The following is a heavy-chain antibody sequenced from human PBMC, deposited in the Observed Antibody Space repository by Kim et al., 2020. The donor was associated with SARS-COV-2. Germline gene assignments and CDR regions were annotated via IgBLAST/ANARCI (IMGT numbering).Heavy chain of an antibody. CDR2: INHSGST. V-gene: IGHV4-34*01. D-gene: IGHD3-10*01. Sequence: SETLSLTCAVYGGSFSGYYWSWIRQPPGKGLEWIGEINHSGSTNYNPSLKSRVTISVDTSKNQFSLKLSSVTAADTAVYYCARGKGIWFGTIPFDYWGQGTLVTVSS. J-gene: IGHJ4*02. CDR3: ARGKGIWFGTIPFDY. CDR1: GGSFSGYY.